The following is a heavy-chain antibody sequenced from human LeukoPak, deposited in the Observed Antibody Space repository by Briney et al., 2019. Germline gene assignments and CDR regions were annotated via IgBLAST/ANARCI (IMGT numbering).Heavy chain of an antibody. CDR3: ARKSSSHDAFDI. J-gene: IGHJ3*02. V-gene: IGHV4-59*01. Sequence: SETLSLTCTVSGGSTSSYYWSWIRQPPGKGLEWIGYIYYSGSTNYNPSLKSRVTISVDTSKNQFSLKLSSVTAADTAVYYCARKSSSHDAFDIWGQGTMVTVSS. CDR2: IYYSGST. CDR1: GGSTSSYY. D-gene: IGHD6-13*01.